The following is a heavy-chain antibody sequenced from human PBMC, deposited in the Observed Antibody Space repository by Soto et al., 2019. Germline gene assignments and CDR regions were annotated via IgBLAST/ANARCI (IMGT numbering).Heavy chain of an antibody. V-gene: IGHV2-5*02. J-gene: IGHJ4*02. CDR2: IYWDDDK. CDR3: AHSVVAGLGYYFDY. CDR1: GFSLSSTRVA. D-gene: IGHD6-19*01. Sequence: QITLKESGPTLVKPTQTLTLTCTFSGFSLSSTRVAVGWIRQPPGKALEWLALIYWDDDKRYSPFLKSRLTITKDTSKNQVVLTMTTMDPLETATYYFAHSVVAGLGYYFDYWGQGTLVTVSS.